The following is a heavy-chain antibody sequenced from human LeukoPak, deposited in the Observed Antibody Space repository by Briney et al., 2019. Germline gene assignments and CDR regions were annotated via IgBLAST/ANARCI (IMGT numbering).Heavy chain of an antibody. CDR2: IYYSGST. V-gene: IGHV4-39*01. J-gene: IGHJ4*02. Sequence: SETLSLTCTVSGGSISSSSYYWGWIRQPPGKGLEWIGSIYYSGSTYYNPSLKSRVTISVDTSKNQFSLKLSSMTAADTAVYYCASINPTIDYSLDYWGQGTLVTVSS. CDR1: GGSISSSSYY. CDR3: ASINPTIDYSLDY. D-gene: IGHD4-11*01.